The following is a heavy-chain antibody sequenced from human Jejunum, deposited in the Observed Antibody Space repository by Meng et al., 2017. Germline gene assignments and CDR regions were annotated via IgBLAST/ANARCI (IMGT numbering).Heavy chain of an antibody. CDR2: IHHSGIT. J-gene: IGHJ4*02. Sequence: QVQLQESGPGLVKPSQTLSLACTVSGDSVTSGSYHWSWIRQPPGKGLEWIGYIHHSGITYYNPSLRSRLLISIDMSKRQLSLTLNSVTAADTALYYCATIQSSPHFFNYWGQGTLVTVSS. CDR1: GDSVTSGSYH. CDR3: ATIQSSPHFFNY. D-gene: IGHD6-6*01. V-gene: IGHV4-30-4*01.